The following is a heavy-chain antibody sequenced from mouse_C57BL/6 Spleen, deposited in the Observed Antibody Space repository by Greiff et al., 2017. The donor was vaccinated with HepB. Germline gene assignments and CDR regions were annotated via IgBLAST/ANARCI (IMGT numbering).Heavy chain of an antibody. CDR1: GYTFTDYN. Sequence: EVQLQQSGPELVKPGASVKIPCKASGYTFTDYNMDWVKQSHGKSLEWIGDINPNNGGTIYNQKFKGKATLTVAKSSSTAYMELRSLTSEDTAVYYCAILMGYDVVYWYFDVWGTGTTVTVSS. V-gene: IGHV1-18*01. J-gene: IGHJ1*03. D-gene: IGHD2-2*01. CDR2: INPNNGGT. CDR3: AILMGYDVVYWYFDV.